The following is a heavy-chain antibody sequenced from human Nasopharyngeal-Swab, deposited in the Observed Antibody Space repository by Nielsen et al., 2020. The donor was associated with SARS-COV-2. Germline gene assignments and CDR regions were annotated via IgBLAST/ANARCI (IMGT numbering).Heavy chain of an antibody. Sequence: SETLSLTYTVSGDSIAYSTFYWVWIRQPPGKGLEWIGNIYYNGNTYQNPSLKSRLTISVDKSKNQFSLQLSSVTAADTAVYYCVRSSSWYYFDYWAQGTQVTVSS. V-gene: IGHV4-39*01. CDR1: GDSIAYSTFY. J-gene: IGHJ4*02. CDR2: IYYNGNT. CDR3: VRSSSWYYFDY. D-gene: IGHD6-13*01.